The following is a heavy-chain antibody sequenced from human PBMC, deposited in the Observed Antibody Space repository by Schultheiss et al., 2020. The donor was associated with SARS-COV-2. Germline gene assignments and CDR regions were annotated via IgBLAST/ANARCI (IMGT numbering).Heavy chain of an antibody. CDR2: IYYTGST. D-gene: IGHD4-17*01. Sequence: SETLSLTCTVSGYSISSGYYWNWIRQPPGKGLEWIASIYYTGSTNYNPSLKSRVTISVDTSKNQFSLKLSSVTAADTAVYYCARDTAADFDYWGQGTLVTVSS. J-gene: IGHJ4*02. CDR1: GYSISSGYY. V-gene: IGHV4-38-2*02. CDR3: ARDTAADFDY.